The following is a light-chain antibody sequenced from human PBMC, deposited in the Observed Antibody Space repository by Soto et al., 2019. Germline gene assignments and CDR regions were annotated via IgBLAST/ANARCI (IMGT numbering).Light chain of an antibody. CDR1: SSDVGGYNY. CDR2: DVS. CDR3: SSYTISNTFDV. J-gene: IGLJ1*01. Sequence: QSALTQPASVSGSPGQSITISCTGTSSDVGGYNYVSWYQQHPGKAPKLMIYDVSNRPSGVSTRFAGSKSGNTASLTISGLQAEDEADYYCSSYTISNTFDVFGTGTKLTVL. V-gene: IGLV2-14*01.